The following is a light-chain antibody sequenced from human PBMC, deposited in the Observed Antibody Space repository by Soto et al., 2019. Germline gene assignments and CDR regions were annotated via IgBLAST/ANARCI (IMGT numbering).Light chain of an antibody. CDR3: SLYTSSGTYVV. Sequence: QSALTQPASVSGSPGQSITISCTGTSSDVGGYKYVSWYQQHPDNAPKLMIYDVSNRPSGVSNRFSGSKSGNTASLTISGLQAEDEADYYCSLYTSSGTYVVFGGGTKLTVL. CDR2: DVS. V-gene: IGLV2-14*01. CDR1: SSDVGGYKY. J-gene: IGLJ2*01.